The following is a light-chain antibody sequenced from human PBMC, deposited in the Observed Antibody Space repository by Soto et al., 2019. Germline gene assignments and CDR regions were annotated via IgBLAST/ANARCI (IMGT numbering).Light chain of an antibody. CDR2: DAT. J-gene: IGKJ4*01. Sequence: IQMTQSPSTLSASVGDRVTITCRASQSISSWLAWYQQKPGKAPKLLIYDATSLESGVPSRFSGSGSGTEFTLTISSLQPDDFATYYCQQYNSYSLTFGGGTKVEIK. CDR3: QQYNSYSLT. CDR1: QSISSW. V-gene: IGKV1-5*01.